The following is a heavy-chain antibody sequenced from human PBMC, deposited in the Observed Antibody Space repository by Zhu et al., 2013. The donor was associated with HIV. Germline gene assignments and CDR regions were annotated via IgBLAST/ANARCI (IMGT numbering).Heavy chain of an antibody. CDR3: ARALTPYGTTAEGYYGMDV. V-gene: IGHV1-69*02. D-gene: IGHD3-16*01. CDR2: IIPILGIA. CDR1: GGTFSSYT. Sequence: QVQLVQSGAEVKKPGSSVKVSCKASGGTFSSYTISWVRQAPGQGLEWMGRIIPILGIANYAQKFQGRVTITADKSTSTAYMELSSLRSEDTAVYYCARALTPYGTTAEGYYGMDVWGQGTTVTVSS. J-gene: IGHJ6*02.